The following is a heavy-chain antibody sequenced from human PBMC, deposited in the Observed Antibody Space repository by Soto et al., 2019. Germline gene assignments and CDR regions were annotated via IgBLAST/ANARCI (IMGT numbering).Heavy chain of an antibody. CDR3: TTGTAMVIFYYYYGMDV. V-gene: IGHV3-15*01. D-gene: IGHD5-18*01. Sequence: SCAASGFTFSNAWMSWVRQAPGKGLEWVGRIKSKTDGGTTDYAAPVKGRFTISRDDSKNTLYLQMNSLKTEDTAVYYCTTGTAMVIFYYYYGMDVWGQGTTVTVSS. J-gene: IGHJ6*02. CDR2: IKSKTDGGTT. CDR1: GFTFSNAW.